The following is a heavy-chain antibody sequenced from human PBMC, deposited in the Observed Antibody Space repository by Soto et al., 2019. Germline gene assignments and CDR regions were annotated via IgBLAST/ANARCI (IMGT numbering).Heavy chain of an antibody. Sequence: EVQLLQSGGGLVQPGGSLRLSCTASGFIYSIYAMAWVRQAPGKGLEWVSAISGSGGETYYADSLKGRFTISRDNSKNTVYLQMTNLRAEDTAVYYCAKEIAVAVATPPEYWGQGTLVTVSS. J-gene: IGHJ4*02. V-gene: IGHV3-23*01. CDR1: GFIYSIYA. D-gene: IGHD5-12*01. CDR3: AKEIAVAVATPPEY. CDR2: ISGSGGET.